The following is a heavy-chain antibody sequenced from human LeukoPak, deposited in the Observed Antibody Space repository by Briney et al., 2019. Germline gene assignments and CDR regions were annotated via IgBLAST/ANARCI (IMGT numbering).Heavy chain of an antibody. CDR3: ANTIDYSYANLDY. J-gene: IGHJ4*02. CDR1: GFTFSSYV. CDR2: ISGSGGST. V-gene: IGHV3-23*01. D-gene: IGHD5-18*01. Sequence: GGSLRLSCAASGFTFSSYVMSWVRQAPGKGLEWVSAISGSGGSTYYADSVKGRFTISRDNSKNTLYLQMNSLRAEDTAVYYCANTIDYSYANLDYWGQGSLVTVSS.